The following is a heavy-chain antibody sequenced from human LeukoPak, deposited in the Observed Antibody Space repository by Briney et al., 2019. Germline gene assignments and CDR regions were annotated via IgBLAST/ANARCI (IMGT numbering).Heavy chain of an antibody. Sequence: SETLTLTCTVSGVSITSYYWSWIGQPPGKGLEWIGYVYFSGSASYNPSLQSRVSISIHTSKVQFSLKLDSVTAADTAVYYCASGPNWGSDYWGQGTLVSVSS. J-gene: IGHJ4*02. CDR1: GVSITSYY. CDR3: ASGPNWGSDY. D-gene: IGHD7-27*01. V-gene: IGHV4-59*01. CDR2: VYFSGSA.